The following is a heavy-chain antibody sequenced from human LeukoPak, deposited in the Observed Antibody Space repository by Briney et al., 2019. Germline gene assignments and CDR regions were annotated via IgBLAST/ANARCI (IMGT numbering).Heavy chain of an antibody. J-gene: IGHJ4*02. Sequence: GGSLRLSCAVSGFTFSSYGMHWVRQAPGKGLEWVAVIWYDGSNKYYADSVKGRFTISRDNSKNTLYLQMNSLRAEDTALYFCAKKAQYNGNYPLDYWGQGTLVTVSS. D-gene: IGHD1-26*01. CDR2: IWYDGSNK. CDR3: AKKAQYNGNYPLDY. CDR1: GFTFSSYG. V-gene: IGHV3-33*06.